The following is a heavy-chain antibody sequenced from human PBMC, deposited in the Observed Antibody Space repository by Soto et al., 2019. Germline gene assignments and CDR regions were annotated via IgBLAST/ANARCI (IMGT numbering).Heavy chain of an antibody. V-gene: IGHV4-30-4*01. J-gene: IGHJ6*02. D-gene: IGHD2-15*01. Sequence: PSETLSLTCTVSGESISSGDHYWGWVRQSPGEGLEWIGFIYYSGNTYYNPSLKSRVSMSVDTSNNQFSLKLNSVTAADTAVYYCARDAAYCNSLSCYPYNMDVCGQGPTVTV. CDR2: IYYSGNT. CDR1: GESISSGDHY. CDR3: ARDAAYCNSLSCYPYNMDV.